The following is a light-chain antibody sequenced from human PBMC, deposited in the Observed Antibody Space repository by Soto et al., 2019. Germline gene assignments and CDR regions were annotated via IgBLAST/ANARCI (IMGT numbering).Light chain of an antibody. CDR1: QSIRSY. Sequence: DIQMTQSPSSLSASVGDRVTITCRASQSIRSYLNWYQQKPGTAPKVLIYAVSSLLSGVPSRFSGSGSETDFTLTISSLQPEDSATYYCQQSYSTLATFGQGTKVEIK. CDR3: QQSYSTLAT. CDR2: AVS. J-gene: IGKJ1*01. V-gene: IGKV1-39*01.